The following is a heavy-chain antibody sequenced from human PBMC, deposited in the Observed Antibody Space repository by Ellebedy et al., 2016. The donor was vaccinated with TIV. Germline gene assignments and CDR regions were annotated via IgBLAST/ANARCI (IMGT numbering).Heavy chain of an antibody. CDR2: INPSSGST. J-gene: IGHJ4*02. V-gene: IGHV1-46*01. CDR1: GYTFTTHY. Sequence: AASVKVSCKASGYTFTTHYMHWVRQAPGQGLEWMGLINPSSGSTRYAQKFQGRVSMTRDTSTSSVYMEMGSLRSQDTAVYYCARDRGREGNFDYWGQGTLVTVSS. D-gene: IGHD2-15*01. CDR3: ARDRGREGNFDY.